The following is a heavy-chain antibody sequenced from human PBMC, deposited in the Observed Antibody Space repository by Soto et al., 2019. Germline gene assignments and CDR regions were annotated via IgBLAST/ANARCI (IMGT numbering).Heavy chain of an antibody. CDR2: ISGSGGST. CDR1: GFTFSSYA. V-gene: IGHV3-23*01. J-gene: IGHJ6*03. CDR3: AKDDYGDYGGPYYYYYYYMDV. Sequence: GGSLRLSCAASGFTFSSYAMSWVRQAPGKGLEWVSAISGSGGSTYYADSVKGRFTISRDNSKNTLYLQMNSLRAEDTAVYYCAKDDYGDYGGPYYYYYYYMDVWGKGTTVTVSS. D-gene: IGHD4-17*01.